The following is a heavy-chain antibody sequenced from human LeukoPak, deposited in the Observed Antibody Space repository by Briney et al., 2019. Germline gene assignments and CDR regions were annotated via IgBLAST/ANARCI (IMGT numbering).Heavy chain of an antibody. J-gene: IGHJ4*02. CDR3: ARKNY. CDR1: GGSFSGYY. CDR2: INHSGST. V-gene: IGHV4-34*01. Sequence: SETLSLTCAVYGGSFSGYYWSWTRQPPGKGLEWIGEINHSGSTNYNPSLKSRVTISVDTSKNQFSLKLSSVTAADTAVYYCARKNYWGQGTLVTVSS.